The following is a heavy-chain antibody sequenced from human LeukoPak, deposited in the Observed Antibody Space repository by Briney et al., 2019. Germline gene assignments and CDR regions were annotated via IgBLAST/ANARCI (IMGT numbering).Heavy chain of an antibody. CDR2: ISAYNGNT. D-gene: IGHD3-16*01. Sequence: GASVKVSCKASGYTFTSYGISWVRQAPGQGLEWMGWISAYNGNTNYAQKLQGRVTMTTDTSTSTAYMELRSLRSDDTAVYYCARDGLVITFGGGSTVGTNDYWGQGTLVTVSS. CDR3: ARDGLVITFGGGSTVGTNDY. J-gene: IGHJ4*02. CDR1: GYTFTSYG. V-gene: IGHV1-18*01.